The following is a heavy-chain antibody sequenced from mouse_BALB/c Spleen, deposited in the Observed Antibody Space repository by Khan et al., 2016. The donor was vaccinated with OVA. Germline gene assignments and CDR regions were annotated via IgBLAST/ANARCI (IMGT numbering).Heavy chain of an antibody. V-gene: IGHV9-3-1*01. Sequence: QIQLVQSGPELKKPGETVKISCKASGYTFTNYGMNWVKQAPGKGLKWMGWINSNTGEATYADDFKGRFAFSLETSASTAYLQIKNLKNENTATYFRVRGGRRAMDYWGQGTSVTVSS. CDR2: INSNTGEA. CDR1: GYTFTNYG. D-gene: IGHD3-3*01. CDR3: VRGGRRAMDY. J-gene: IGHJ4*01.